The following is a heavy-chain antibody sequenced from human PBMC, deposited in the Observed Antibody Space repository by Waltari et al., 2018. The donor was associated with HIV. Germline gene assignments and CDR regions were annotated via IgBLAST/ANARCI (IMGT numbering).Heavy chain of an antibody. Sequence: HVLLLEPGRCVVQPGVLLRPPCPDSGTAFFYSHVLHSAPSAPGQGLEWVATISYDSTNLYYADAVDGRFTISRDNSKNTLYLQMDSLRGEDTAVYFCAKDRRQGYYNDNRGERPFDAWGQGTLVTVSS. CDR1: GTAFFYSHV. CDR2: ISYDSTNL. CDR3: AKDRRQGYYNDNRGERPFDA. D-gene: IGHD3-22*01. J-gene: IGHJ4*02. V-gene: IGHV3-30*18.